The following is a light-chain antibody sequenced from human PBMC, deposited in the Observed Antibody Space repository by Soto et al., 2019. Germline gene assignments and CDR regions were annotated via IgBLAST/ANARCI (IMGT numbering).Light chain of an antibody. Sequence: QAVLTQPPSVSGAPGQRVTISCTGSSSNIGAGYDVHWYQQFPGTAPKLLIYGNSNRPSGVPARFSGSKSGSSASLAITGLQAEDEADYYCQSYDSSLTGPKVLFGGGTKLTVL. CDR2: GNS. CDR3: QSYDSSLTGPKVL. CDR1: SSNIGAGYD. J-gene: IGLJ2*01. V-gene: IGLV1-40*01.